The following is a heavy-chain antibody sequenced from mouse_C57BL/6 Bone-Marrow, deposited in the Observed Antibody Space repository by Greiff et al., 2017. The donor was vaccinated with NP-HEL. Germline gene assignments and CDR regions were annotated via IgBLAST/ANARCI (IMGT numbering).Heavy chain of an antibody. CDR2: ISSGGSYT. J-gene: IGHJ3*01. CDR1: GFTFSSYG. D-gene: IGHD2-4*01. V-gene: IGHV5-6*01. Sequence: EVQGVESGGDLVKPGGSLKLSCAASGFTFSSYGMSWVRQTPDKRLEWVATISSGGSYTYYPDSVKGRFTISRDNAKNTLYLQMSSLKSEDTAMYYCASRPLRPDFAYWGQGTLVTVSA. CDR3: ASRPLRPDFAY.